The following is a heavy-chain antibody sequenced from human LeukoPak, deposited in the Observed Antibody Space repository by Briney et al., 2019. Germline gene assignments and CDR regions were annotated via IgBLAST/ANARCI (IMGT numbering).Heavy chain of an antibody. J-gene: IGHJ4*02. Sequence: GGSLRLSCAASGFTFSSYSMNWVRQAPGKGLEWVSSISSSSSYIYYADSVKGRFTISRDNTKNSLYLQMNSLRAEDTAVYYCARGGVAAAGIDYWGQGTLVTVSS. CDR1: GFTFSSYS. D-gene: IGHD6-13*01. CDR3: ARGGVAAAGIDY. CDR2: ISSSSSYI. V-gene: IGHV3-21*01.